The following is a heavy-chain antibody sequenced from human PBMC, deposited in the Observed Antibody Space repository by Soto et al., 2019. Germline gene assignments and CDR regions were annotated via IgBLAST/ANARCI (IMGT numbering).Heavy chain of an antibody. CDR1: GGSISIGDYY. J-gene: IGHJ6*02. CDR3: ARGRYGSGSYSPYYYYGMDV. D-gene: IGHD3-10*01. V-gene: IGHV4-30-4*01. Sequence: SEALSLTCTVSGGSISIGDYYWRCIRQAPGKGLEWMGYIYYSGSTYYNPSLKSRVTISVDTSKNQFSLKLSSVTAADTAVYYCARGRYGSGSYSPYYYYGMDVWGQGTTVTVSS. CDR2: IYYSGST.